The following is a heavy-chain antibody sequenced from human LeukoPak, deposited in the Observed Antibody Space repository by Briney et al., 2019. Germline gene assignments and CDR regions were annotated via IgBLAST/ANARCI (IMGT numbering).Heavy chain of an antibody. CDR3: ARAIDSSGFYYGIT. CDR1: GFTFSRYW. Sequence: PGGSLRLSCAASGFTFSRYWMHWVRQAPGQGLVWVSRINSGGSSTTYADSVKGRFTISRDDAKNTLYLQMNSLRADDTAVYYCARAIDSSGFYYGITWGQGTLVTVS. D-gene: IGHD3-22*01. J-gene: IGHJ4*02. CDR2: INSGGSST. V-gene: IGHV3-74*01.